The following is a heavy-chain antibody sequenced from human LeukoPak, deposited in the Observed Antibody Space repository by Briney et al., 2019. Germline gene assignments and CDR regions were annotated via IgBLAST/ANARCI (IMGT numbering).Heavy chain of an antibody. CDR3: AREECSSTSCYGTTGLDY. CDR2: IYYSGST. V-gene: IGHV4-30-4*01. Sequence: SQTLSLTCTVSGGSISSGDYYWSWIRQPPGKGLEWIGYIYYSGSTYYNPSLKSRVTISVDTSKNQFSLRLSSVTAADTAVYYCAREECSSTSCYGTTGLDYWGQGTLVTVSS. CDR1: GGSISSGDYY. J-gene: IGHJ4*02. D-gene: IGHD2-2*01.